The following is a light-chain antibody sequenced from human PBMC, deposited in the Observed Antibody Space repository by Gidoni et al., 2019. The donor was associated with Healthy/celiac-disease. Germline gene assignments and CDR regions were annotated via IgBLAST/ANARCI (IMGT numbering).Light chain of an antibody. V-gene: IGKV1D-43*01. CDR2: DAS. CDR1: QGISSY. CDR3: QQYYSTLT. J-gene: IGKJ4*01. Sequence: AIRMPHSPFPLSASVGDRVTITCWASQGISSYLAWYQQKPEKAPKLFIYDASSLQGGVPSRFGGSGSGTDYTLIISSLQPEDFATYYYQQYYSTLTFGGGTKVEIK.